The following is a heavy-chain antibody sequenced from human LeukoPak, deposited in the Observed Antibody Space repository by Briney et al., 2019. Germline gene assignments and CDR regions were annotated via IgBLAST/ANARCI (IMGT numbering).Heavy chain of an antibody. Sequence: GGSLRLSCAAFGFTFTDYSMNWVRQAPGKGLEWVSSMNSDGSHIYHAGSVEGRFTISRDNARNSLYLQMNGLRDEDTAVYYCARGSFGVFDYWGQGILVTVSS. CDR3: ARGSFGVFDY. V-gene: IGHV3-48*02. D-gene: IGHD3-10*01. CDR1: GFTFTDYS. J-gene: IGHJ4*02. CDR2: MNSDGSHI.